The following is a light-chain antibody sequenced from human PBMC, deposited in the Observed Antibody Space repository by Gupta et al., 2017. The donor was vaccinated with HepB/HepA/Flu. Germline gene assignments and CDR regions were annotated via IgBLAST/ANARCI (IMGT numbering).Light chain of an antibody. CDR3: QQYYSSPPWT. V-gene: IGKV4-1*01. CDR2: WAS. J-gene: IGKJ1*01. Sequence: DIVMSQSPDSLVVSLGERATINCKSSQSVLYYSNNKNYIAWYQQKPGQPPKLLIYWASTRESGVPDRFSGSGSRTDFTLTISSLQAEDVAVYYCQQYYSSPPWTFGQGTKVEIK. CDR1: QSVLYYSNNKNY.